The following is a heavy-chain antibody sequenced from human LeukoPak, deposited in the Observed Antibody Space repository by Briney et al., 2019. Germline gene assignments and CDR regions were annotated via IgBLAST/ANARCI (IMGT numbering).Heavy chain of an antibody. CDR2: IYYSGTT. CDR3: ARRGRHSQFDY. D-gene: IGHD2-15*01. J-gene: IGHJ4*02. Sequence: PSETLSLTCAVYGGSFSDYYWSWIRQPPGKGLEWIGSIYYSGTTYYNPSLKSRVTISVDTSKNQFSLKLSSVTAADTAVYYCARRGRHSQFDYWGQGTLVTVSS. CDR1: GGSFSDYY. V-gene: IGHV4-34*01.